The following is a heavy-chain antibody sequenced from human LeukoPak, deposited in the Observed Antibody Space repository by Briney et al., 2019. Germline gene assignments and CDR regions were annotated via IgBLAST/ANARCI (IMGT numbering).Heavy chain of an antibody. Sequence: GASVTVSCTASGYAFTSYGISWVRHAPGQGLGWRGLMIVYNGETNYAQKFQRRVTMTTDTSTDIAYMHLRSLRSDDTAVYYCARAYRWPLIDYWGQATLVTVSS. CDR3: ARAYRWPLIDY. D-gene: IGHD4-23*01. CDR2: MIVYNGET. V-gene: IGHV1-18*04. J-gene: IGHJ4*02. CDR1: GYAFTSYG.